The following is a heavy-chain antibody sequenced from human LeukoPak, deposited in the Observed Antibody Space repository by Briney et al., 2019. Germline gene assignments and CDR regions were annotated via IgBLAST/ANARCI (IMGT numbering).Heavy chain of an antibody. CDR2: IKSKTDGETT. Sequence: GGSLRLSCAASGFTFSNAWMSWVRQAPGKGLEWVGRIKSKTDGETTDYAAPVKGRFTISRDDSKNTLYLQMNSLKNEDTAVYYCTRRLSSSRYYDYWGQGTLVTVSS. CDR1: GFTFSNAW. V-gene: IGHV3-15*01. J-gene: IGHJ4*02. D-gene: IGHD6-13*01. CDR3: TRRLSSSRYYDY.